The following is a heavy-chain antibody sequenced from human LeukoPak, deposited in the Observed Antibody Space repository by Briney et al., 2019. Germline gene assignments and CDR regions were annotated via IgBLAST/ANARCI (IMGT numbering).Heavy chain of an antibody. CDR2: ISSSSSYI. V-gene: IGHV3-21*01. CDR1: GFTFSSYS. CDR3: ARELGRYYMDV. Sequence: GGSLRLSCAASGFTFSSYSMNWVRQAPGKGLEWVSSISSSSSYIYYADSVKGRFTISRDNAKNSLYLQMNSLRAEDTAVYYCARELGRYYMDVWGKGTTVTVSS. J-gene: IGHJ6*03.